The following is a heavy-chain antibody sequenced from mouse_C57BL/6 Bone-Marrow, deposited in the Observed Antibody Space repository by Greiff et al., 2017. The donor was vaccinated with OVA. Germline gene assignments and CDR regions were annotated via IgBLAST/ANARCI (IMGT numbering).Heavy chain of an antibody. CDR1: GYSITSGYY. Sequence: EVQLQESGPGLVKPSQSLSLTCSVTGYSITSGYYWNWIRQFPGNKLEWMGYISYDGSNNYNPSLKNRISITRDTSKNQFFLKLKSVTTEDTATYYCARGRYYFDYWGQGTTLTVSS. CDR2: ISYDGSN. J-gene: IGHJ2*01. V-gene: IGHV3-6*01. CDR3: ARGRYYFDY.